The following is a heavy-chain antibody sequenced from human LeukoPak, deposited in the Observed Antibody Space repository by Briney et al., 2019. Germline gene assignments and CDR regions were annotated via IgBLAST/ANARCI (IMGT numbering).Heavy chain of an antibody. CDR3: TSDSNPHIVVVPAATDY. Sequence: PGGSLRLSCAASGFTFSNAWMIWVRQAPGKGLEWVGRIKSKTDGGTTDYAAPVKGRFTISRDDSKNTLYLQMNSLKTEDTAVYYCTSDSNPHIVVVPAATDYWGQGTLVTVSS. J-gene: IGHJ4*02. CDR2: IKSKTDGGTT. CDR1: GFTFSNAW. D-gene: IGHD2-2*01. V-gene: IGHV3-15*01.